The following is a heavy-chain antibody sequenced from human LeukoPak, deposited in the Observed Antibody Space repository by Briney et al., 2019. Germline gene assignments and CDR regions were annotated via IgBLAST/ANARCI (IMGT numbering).Heavy chain of an antibody. V-gene: IGHV4-39*07. Sequence: SETLSLTCTVSGGSISSSSYYWGWIRQPPGKGLEWIGSIYYSGSTYYNPSLKSRVTISVDTSKNQFSLKLSSVTAADTAVYYCARDADMTRGFDYWGQGTLVTVSS. J-gene: IGHJ4*02. CDR2: IYYSGST. D-gene: IGHD3-9*01. CDR3: ARDADMTRGFDY. CDR1: GGSISSSSYY.